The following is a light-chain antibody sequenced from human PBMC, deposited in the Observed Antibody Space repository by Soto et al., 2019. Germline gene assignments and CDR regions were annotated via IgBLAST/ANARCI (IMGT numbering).Light chain of an antibody. Sequence: QSVLTQSASVSGSPGQSITISCTATSSDVGGYNYVSWYQQHPGKAPKLMIYEVSNRPSGVSNRFSGSKSGNTASLTISGLQAEDEADYDCSSYTSSIRGVFGTGTKVTVL. J-gene: IGLJ1*01. CDR3: SSYTSSIRGV. CDR1: SSDVGGYNY. V-gene: IGLV2-14*01. CDR2: EVS.